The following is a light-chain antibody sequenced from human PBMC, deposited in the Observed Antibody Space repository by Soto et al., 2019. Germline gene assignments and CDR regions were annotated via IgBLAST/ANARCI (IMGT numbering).Light chain of an antibody. CDR1: QYVSSF. J-gene: IGKJ5*01. Sequence: IVLMQSPGTFSLSPGERATLSSSASQYVSSFLAWYQQKAGQAPRLLIYGASSRATGIPDRLSGSRSGTDFTLTISSLEPEDSAVYYCQQRHMWPITFGQGTRLEI. CDR2: GAS. V-gene: IGKV3-11*01. CDR3: QQRHMWPIT.